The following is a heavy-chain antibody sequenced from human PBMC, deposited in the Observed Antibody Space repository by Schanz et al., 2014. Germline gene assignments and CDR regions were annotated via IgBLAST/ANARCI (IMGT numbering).Heavy chain of an antibody. D-gene: IGHD1-1*01. CDR1: GFTFSSYA. CDR3: ARAHGNNWYGKGLDY. V-gene: IGHV3-30-3*01. Sequence: QVQLLQFGGGVVQPGRSLRLSCAASGFTFSSYAMHWVRQAPGKGLEWVALISNDGSIKYYADSVKDRFTVSRDNSKNTLYLQMNSLRADDTAVYFCARAHGNNWYGKGLDYWGQGTQVTVSS. CDR2: ISNDGSIK. J-gene: IGHJ4*02.